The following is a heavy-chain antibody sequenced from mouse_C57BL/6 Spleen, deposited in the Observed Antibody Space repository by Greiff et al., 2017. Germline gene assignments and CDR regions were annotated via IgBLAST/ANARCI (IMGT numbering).Heavy chain of an antibody. CDR1: GFTFSDYG. Sequence: EVQLMESGGGLVKPGGSLKLSCAASGFTFSDYGMHWVRQAPEKGLEWVAYISSGSSTIYYADTVKGRFTISRDNAKNTLFLQMTSLRSEDTAMYYCARNDGYIWYFDVWGTGTTVTVSS. CDR3: ARNDGYIWYFDV. J-gene: IGHJ1*03. D-gene: IGHD2-3*01. V-gene: IGHV5-17*01. CDR2: ISSGSSTI.